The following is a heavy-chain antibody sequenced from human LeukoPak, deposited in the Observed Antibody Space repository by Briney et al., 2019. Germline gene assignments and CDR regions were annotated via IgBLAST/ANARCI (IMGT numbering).Heavy chain of an antibody. CDR1: GDSVSSNSAA. J-gene: IGHJ5*02. Sequence: SQTLSLTCAISGDSVSSNSAAWNWIRQSPSRGLEWLGRTYYRSKWYNDYAVSVKSRITINPDTSKNQFSLQLNSVPPEDTAVYYCARGITIFGVVIGPNWFDPWGQGTLVTVSS. CDR2: TYYRSKWYN. D-gene: IGHD3-3*01. CDR3: ARGITIFGVVIGPNWFDP. V-gene: IGHV6-1*01.